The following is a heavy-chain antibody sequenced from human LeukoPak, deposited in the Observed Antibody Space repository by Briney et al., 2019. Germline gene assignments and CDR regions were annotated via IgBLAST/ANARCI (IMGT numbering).Heavy chain of an antibody. CDR1: GFTFSNYG. J-gene: IGHJ4*02. Sequence: GRALRLSCAASGFTFSNYGMHWVRQAPGKGLEWVAVIWYDGSEKYYADSVTGRFTISRDNSMNTLYLQMNSVRVDDTAVYYYARDLSDGSGYLFPDYCGQGTPVTVSS. V-gene: IGHV3-33*01. CDR3: ARDLSDGSGYLFPDY. D-gene: IGHD3-22*01. CDR2: IWYDGSEK.